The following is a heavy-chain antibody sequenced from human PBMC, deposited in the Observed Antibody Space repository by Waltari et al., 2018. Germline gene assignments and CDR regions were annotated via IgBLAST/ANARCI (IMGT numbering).Heavy chain of an antibody. J-gene: IGHJ4*02. CDR2: SSIGSGNT. V-gene: IGHV1-69*06. Sequence: QVQLVQSGAEVKKPGSSVKVSCKASGGTFSSYTISWVRQAPGQGLEWIGWSSIGSGNTNYAQKSQARVTTTRDMSTSTAYMELSSLRSDDTAVYYCAAPGGAIDYWGQGTLVTVSS. D-gene: IGHD3-10*01. CDR3: AAPGGAIDY. CDR1: GGTFSSYT.